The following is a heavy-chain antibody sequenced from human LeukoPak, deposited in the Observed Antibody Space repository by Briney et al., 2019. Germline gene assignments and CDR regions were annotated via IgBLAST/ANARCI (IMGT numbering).Heavy chain of an antibody. CDR2: IHYSGST. Sequence: SETLSLTCTVSGDSISSYYWSWIRQPPGKGLEWIGYIHYSGSTNYNPSLKSRVTISVDTSKNQFSLKLSSVTAADTAVYYCARGGTAFDIWGQGTMVTVSS. CDR3: ARGGTAFDI. V-gene: IGHV4-59*01. J-gene: IGHJ3*02. D-gene: IGHD2-15*01. CDR1: GDSISSYY.